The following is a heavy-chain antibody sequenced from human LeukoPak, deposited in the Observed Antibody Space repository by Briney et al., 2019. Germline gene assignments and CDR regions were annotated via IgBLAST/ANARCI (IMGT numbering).Heavy chain of an antibody. Sequence: GASLSLSCAASGFTFSNYEMNCVRQAPGKVLEWASYIGRSGTTTYSAEFLKGRFILSRDNAKNSLYLQMNSLRAEDTAVYYCAREGVLRHNTFDIWGQGTMVTVSA. CDR1: GFTFSNYE. CDR3: AREGVLRHNTFDI. CDR2: IGRSGTTT. V-gene: IGHV3-48*03. J-gene: IGHJ3*02. D-gene: IGHD4-17*01.